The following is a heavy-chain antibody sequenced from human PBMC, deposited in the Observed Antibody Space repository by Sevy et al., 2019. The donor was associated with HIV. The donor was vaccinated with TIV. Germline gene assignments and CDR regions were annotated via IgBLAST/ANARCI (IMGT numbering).Heavy chain of an antibody. J-gene: IGHJ6*02. CDR3: ARGGIMTTTEYGMDV. V-gene: IGHV4-34*01. CDR2: ISHRGST. Sequence: SETPSLTCAVSGGSSSGYYWAWIRQSPGKGLEWIGEISHRGSTKYNPSLKSRVSISVDTSKDQISLRLTSLTAADTAVYYCARGGIMTTTEYGMDVWGQGTTVTVSS. D-gene: IGHD1-1*01. CDR1: GGSSSGYY.